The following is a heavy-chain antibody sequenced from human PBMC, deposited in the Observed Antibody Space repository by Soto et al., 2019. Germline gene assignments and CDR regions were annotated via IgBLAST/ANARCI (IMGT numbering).Heavy chain of an antibody. D-gene: IGHD6-19*01. CDR2: ISGSGGST. Sequence: EAQLLESGGDLVQSGGSLRLSCAASGFTFSIYGMTWVRQAPGKGLEWVSAISGSGGSTYYADSVKGRFTISRDNSNNTLYLQMNSLRVEDTDVYYCAKRDQQCWGQGTLVTVSS. CDR3: AKRDQQC. J-gene: IGHJ4*02. V-gene: IGHV3-23*01. CDR1: GFTFSIYG.